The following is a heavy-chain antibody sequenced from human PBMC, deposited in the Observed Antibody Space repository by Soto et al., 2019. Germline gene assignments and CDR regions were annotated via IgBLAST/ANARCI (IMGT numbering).Heavy chain of an antibody. J-gene: IGHJ4*02. Sequence: GGSLRLSCAASGFTFSSYAMSWVRQAPGKGLEWVSAISGSGGSTYYADSVKGRFTISRDNSKNTLYLQMNSLRAEGTAVYYCAKDPGGSMVRGVITDYWGQGTLVTVSS. D-gene: IGHD3-10*01. V-gene: IGHV3-23*01. CDR3: AKDPGGSMVRGVITDY. CDR2: ISGSGGST. CDR1: GFTFSSYA.